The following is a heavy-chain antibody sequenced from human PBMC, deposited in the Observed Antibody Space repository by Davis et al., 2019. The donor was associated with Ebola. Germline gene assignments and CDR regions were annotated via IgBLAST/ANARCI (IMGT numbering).Heavy chain of an antibody. CDR1: GYSFTSYW. CDR2: IYPGDSDT. V-gene: IGHV5-51*01. J-gene: IGHJ6*02. D-gene: IGHD2-2*01. CDR3: ARQDIVVVPAANLFYYYGMDV. Sequence: GESLKISCKGSGYSFTSYWIGWVRQMPGKGLEWMGIIYPGDSDTRYSPSFQGQVTISADKSISTAYLQWSSLKASDTAMYYCARQDIVVVPAANLFYYYGMDVWGQGTTVTVSS.